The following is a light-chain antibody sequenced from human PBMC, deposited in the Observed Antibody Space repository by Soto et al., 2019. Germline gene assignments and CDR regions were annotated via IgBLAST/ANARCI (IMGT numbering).Light chain of an antibody. CDR3: QQYNSFAPYS. Sequence: DIQMTQSPSTLSASVGDRVTITCRSSQSISFWLAWYQQKPGKAPKLLIYDASTLYTGVPSRFSGRRSGTEFTLTISSRQPYDFASYYCQQYNSFAPYSFGQGTKLEI. CDR1: QSISFW. J-gene: IGKJ2*03. CDR2: DAS. V-gene: IGKV1-5*01.